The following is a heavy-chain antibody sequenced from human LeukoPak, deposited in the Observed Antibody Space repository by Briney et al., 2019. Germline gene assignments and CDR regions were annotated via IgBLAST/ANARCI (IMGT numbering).Heavy chain of an antibody. J-gene: IGHJ6*02. D-gene: IGHD3-3*01. V-gene: IGHV4-39*07. CDR3: ASSGDYDFYGMDV. CDR1: GGSISSSSYY. CDR2: IYYSGST. Sequence: SSETLSLTCTVSGGSISSSSYYWGWIRQPPGKGLEWIGSIYYSGSTYYNPSLKSRVTISVDTSKNQFSLKLSSVTAADTAVYYCASSGDYDFYGMDVWGQGTTVTVSS.